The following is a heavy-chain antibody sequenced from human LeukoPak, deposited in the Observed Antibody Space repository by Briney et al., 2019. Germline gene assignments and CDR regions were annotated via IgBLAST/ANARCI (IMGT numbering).Heavy chain of an antibody. D-gene: IGHD6-13*01. CDR3: TRDLTGTTWSENDY. CDR1: GLSVRGSY. J-gene: IGHJ4*02. Sequence: PGGSLTLSCVASGLSVRGSYMSWVRQAPGKGLEWVSVIYSGDRTYYADSVKGRFTISRDTSKNTLYLQMNNLRADDTAMYYCTRDLTGTTWSENDYWGQGTLVTISS. V-gene: IGHV3-53*01. CDR2: IYSGDRT.